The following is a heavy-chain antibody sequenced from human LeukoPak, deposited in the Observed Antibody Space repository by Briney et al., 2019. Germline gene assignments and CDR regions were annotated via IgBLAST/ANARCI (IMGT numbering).Heavy chain of an antibody. CDR3: ARDLYRDSLPVSWFDP. CDR2: IRSKANSYAT. Sequence: GESLKLSCAASGFTFSGSAMHWVRQASGKGLEWVGRIRSKANSYATAYAASVKGRFTISRDDSKNTAYLQMNSLKTDDTAVYYCARDLYRDSLPVSWFDPWGQGTLVTVSS. CDR1: GFTFSGSA. J-gene: IGHJ5*02. V-gene: IGHV3-73*01. D-gene: IGHD4-11*01.